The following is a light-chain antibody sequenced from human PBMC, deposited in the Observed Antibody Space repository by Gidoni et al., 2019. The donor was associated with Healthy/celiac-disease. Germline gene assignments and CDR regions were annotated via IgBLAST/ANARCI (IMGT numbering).Light chain of an antibody. Sequence: EIVLTQSPATLSLSPGERATLSCRASQSVSSYLAWYQQKPGQAPRLLIYDASNRATGIPARFSGSGSGTDFTLTISSLEPEDFAVYYCQQRSNWPPGRFXQXTKLEIK. V-gene: IGKV3-11*01. CDR2: DAS. CDR3: QQRSNWPPGR. J-gene: IGKJ2*03. CDR1: QSVSSY.